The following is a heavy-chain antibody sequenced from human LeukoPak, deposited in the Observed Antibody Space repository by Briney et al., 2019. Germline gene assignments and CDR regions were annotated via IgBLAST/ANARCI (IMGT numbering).Heavy chain of an antibody. CDR1: GFTFSSYN. CDR3: AKVGDNWDFDY. D-gene: IGHD1-1*01. CDR2: ISGSGTNT. Sequence: GGSLRLSCAASGFTFSSYNMNWVRQAPGKGLEWVSSISGSGTNTNYADSVKGRFTISRDNSKNTVNVQMNSLRAEDKAVYYCAKVGDNWDFDYWGQGTLVTVSS. V-gene: IGHV3-23*01. J-gene: IGHJ4*02.